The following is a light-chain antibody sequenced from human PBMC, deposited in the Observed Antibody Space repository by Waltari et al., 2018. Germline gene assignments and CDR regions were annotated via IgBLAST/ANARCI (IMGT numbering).Light chain of an antibody. CDR1: SADLSSYTL. V-gene: IGLV2-23*01. Sequence: QPALTQPASWSGPPGKSITLPSTGASADLSSYTLVSWYQHPPAKAPKLMIYEAVKRPSGVSNRFSGAKSGTTASLIISGLQADDEADYYCCSYTGSSTSYGCGSGTKVTVL. CDR3: CSYTGSSTSYG. J-gene: IGLJ1*01. CDR2: EAV.